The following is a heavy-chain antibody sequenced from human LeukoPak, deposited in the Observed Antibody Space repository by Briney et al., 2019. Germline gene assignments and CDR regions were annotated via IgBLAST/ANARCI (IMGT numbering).Heavy chain of an antibody. J-gene: IGHJ3*02. Sequence: PGGSLRLSCAASGFTFSSYEMNWVRQAPGKGLEWVSYISSSGSTIYYADSVKGRFTISRDNAKNLLYLQMNSLRAEDTAVYYCARDSPYSSSWSDAFDIWGQETMVTVSS. D-gene: IGHD6-13*01. CDR3: ARDSPYSSSWSDAFDI. CDR2: ISSSGSTI. CDR1: GFTFSSYE. V-gene: IGHV3-48*03.